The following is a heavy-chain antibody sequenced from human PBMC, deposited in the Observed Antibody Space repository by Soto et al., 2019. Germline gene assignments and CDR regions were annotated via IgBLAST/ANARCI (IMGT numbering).Heavy chain of an antibody. Sequence: SETLSLTCTVSGGSISSYYWSWIRQPPGKGLEWIGYIYYTGSAYYNPSLRSRVTISVDTSKNQFSLRLSSVTAADTAVYYCARTPPYGGLRDYWGQGTLVTVSS. V-gene: IGHV4-59*01. D-gene: IGHD4-17*01. CDR2: IYYTGSA. J-gene: IGHJ4*02. CDR1: GGSISSYY. CDR3: ARTPPYGGLRDY.